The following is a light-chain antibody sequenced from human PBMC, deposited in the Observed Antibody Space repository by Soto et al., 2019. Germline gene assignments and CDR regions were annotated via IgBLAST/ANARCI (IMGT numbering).Light chain of an antibody. J-gene: IGLJ1*01. Sequence: QSALTQPASVSGSPGQSVTISCTGTSSDVGGYNSVSWYQHHPGKAPKLMIYEVSNRPSGVSNRFSGSKSGNTASLTISGLQAEDEADYYCCSYTGSSTPYVFGTGTKLTVL. V-gene: IGLV2-14*01. CDR1: SSDVGGYNS. CDR3: CSYTGSSTPYV. CDR2: EVS.